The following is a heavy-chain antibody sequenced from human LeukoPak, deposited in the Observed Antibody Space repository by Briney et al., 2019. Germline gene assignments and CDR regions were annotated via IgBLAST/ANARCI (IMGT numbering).Heavy chain of an antibody. CDR2: IYNSGIT. V-gene: IGHV3-66*01. CDR3: AREDAGGTYSFDY. CDR1: GFTVSSNF. D-gene: IGHD1-26*01. J-gene: IGHJ4*02. Sequence: GGSLRLSCAVSGFTVSSNFMSWVRQAPGKGPEWVSVIYNSGITYYADSVRGRSTISRDNSKNTMYLQMDSLTAEDTAVYYCAREDAGGTYSFDYWGQGTLVTVSS.